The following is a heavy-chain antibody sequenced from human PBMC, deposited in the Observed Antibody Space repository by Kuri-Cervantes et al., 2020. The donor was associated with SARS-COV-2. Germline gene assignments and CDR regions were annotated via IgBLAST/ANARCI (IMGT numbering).Heavy chain of an antibody. Sequence: LKFSCAAAGSTFSSFTMSWVRQAAGKGLEWVSSISDSGVGTYSEDSVKGRFTISRDNSKNTLYLQMNILGAEDLTVYYCAKVGVSFDYWGQGTLVTVSS. CDR3: AKVGVSFDY. J-gene: IGHJ4*02. CDR2: ISDSGVGT. V-gene: IGHV3-23*01. D-gene: IGHD3-16*01. CDR1: GSTFSSFT.